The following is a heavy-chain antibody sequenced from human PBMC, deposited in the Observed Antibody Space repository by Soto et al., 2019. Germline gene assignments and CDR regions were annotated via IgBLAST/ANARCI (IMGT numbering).Heavy chain of an antibody. CDR2: IYYSGST. D-gene: IGHD3-22*01. CDR3: GRWHDSSGYDDKATFQH. CDR1: GGSISSGGYY. V-gene: IGHV4-31*03. J-gene: IGHJ1*01. Sequence: QVQLQESGPGLVKPSQTLSLTCTVSGGSISSGGYYWSWIRQHPGKGLEWIGYIYYSGSTYYNPSLKSRVTISVDTSKKLFSMKLSSVNAEDTAVYYCGRWHDSSGYDDKATFQHWGQGTLVTVSS.